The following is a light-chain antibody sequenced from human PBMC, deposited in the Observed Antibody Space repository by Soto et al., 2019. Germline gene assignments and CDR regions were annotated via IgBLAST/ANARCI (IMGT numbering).Light chain of an antibody. CDR3: GTWDSSLSAVV. J-gene: IGLJ2*01. Sequence: QSVLTQPPSVSAAPGQKVTISCSGSSSNIENNYVSWYQQLPGTAPKLLIYDNDKRPSGIPDRFSGSKSGTSATLGITGLQTGDESDYYCGTWDSSLSAVVFGGGTKLTVL. V-gene: IGLV1-51*01. CDR2: DND. CDR1: SSNIENNY.